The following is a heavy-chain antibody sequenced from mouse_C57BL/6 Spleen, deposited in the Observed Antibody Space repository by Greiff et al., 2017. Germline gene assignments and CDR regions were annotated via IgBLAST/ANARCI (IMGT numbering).Heavy chain of an antibody. CDR1: GYTFTSYW. Sequence: QVQLKQPGAELVKPGASVKMSCKASGYTFTSYWLTWVKQRPGQGLEWIGDIYPGSGSTNYNEKFKSKATLTVDTSSSTAYMQLSSLTSEDSAVYYCARPLYYSNYDWYFDVWGTGTTVTVSS. CDR3: ARPLYYSNYDWYFDV. CDR2: IYPGSGST. D-gene: IGHD2-5*01. J-gene: IGHJ1*03. V-gene: IGHV1-55*01.